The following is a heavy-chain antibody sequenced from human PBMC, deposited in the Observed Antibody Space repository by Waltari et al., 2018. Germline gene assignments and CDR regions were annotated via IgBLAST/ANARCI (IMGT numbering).Heavy chain of an antibody. V-gene: IGHV1-46*01. J-gene: IGHJ4*02. Sequence: QVQLVQSGAEVKRPGASVTVSCKPSGYTFTTYNIHWVRQAPGRGLEWVGMINPSDGNVNYAQKFRGRLTMTRDTSTSTVYMELYSLRSEDTAVYYCAGERAGTYYFEFWGQGTLVTVSS. CDR1: GYTFTTYN. CDR2: INPSDGNV. CDR3: AGERAGTYYFEF.